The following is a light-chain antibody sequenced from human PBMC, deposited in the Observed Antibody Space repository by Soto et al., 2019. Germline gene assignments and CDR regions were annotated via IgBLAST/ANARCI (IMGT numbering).Light chain of an antibody. J-gene: IGLJ1*01. CDR1: SSDVGGYDF. CDR3: SSHVGNNPFYV. V-gene: IGLV2-14*01. Sequence: QSALTQPASVSGSPGQSITISCTGTSSDVGGYDFVSWYQQHPGKVPKLIIHEVSNRPSGVSNRFSGSKSGNTASLTISGLQTEDEADYYCSSHVGNNPFYVFGTGTKVTVL. CDR2: EVS.